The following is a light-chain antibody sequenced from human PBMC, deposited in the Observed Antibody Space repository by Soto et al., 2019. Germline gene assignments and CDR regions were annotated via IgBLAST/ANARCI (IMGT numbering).Light chain of an antibody. Sequence: EIVMTQSPATLSVSPGERATLSCRGSQSVISNLAWYQPKPGKAPRLLIYGASPRETGIPAVFSGSGSGTEFTLTISSLEPEDFAVDYCQQRSNWTPTFGQGTKVDIK. CDR1: QSVISN. J-gene: IGKJ1*01. CDR2: GAS. V-gene: IGKV3-15*01. CDR3: QQRSNWTPT.